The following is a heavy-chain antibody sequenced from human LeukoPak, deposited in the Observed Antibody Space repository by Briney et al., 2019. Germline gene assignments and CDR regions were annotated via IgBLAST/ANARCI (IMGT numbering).Heavy chain of an antibody. D-gene: IGHD6-6*01. CDR2: IYNSGST. J-gene: IGHJ6*03. CDR3: ARDSEYSSSSAPVEEPRYYYYYMDV. Sequence: SETLSLTCTVSGGSISSSSYYWGWIRQPPGKGLEWIGYIYNSGSTDYNPSLKSRVTISLDTSKNQFSLKLSSVTAADTAVYYCARDSEYSSSSAPVEEPRYYYYYMDVWGKGTTVTVSS. CDR1: GGSISSSSYY. V-gene: IGHV4-39*07.